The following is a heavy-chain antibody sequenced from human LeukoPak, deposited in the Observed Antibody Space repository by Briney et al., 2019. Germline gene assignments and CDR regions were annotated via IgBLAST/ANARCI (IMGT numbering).Heavy chain of an antibody. V-gene: IGHV4-4*07. Sequence: PSETLSLTCTVSGGSISSYYWSWIRQPAGKGLEWIGRIYTSGSTNYNPSLKSRVTMSVDTSKNQFSLKLSSVTAADTAVYYCARDRGFWSGSDYYYYTDVWGKGTTVTVSS. CDR1: GGSISSYY. D-gene: IGHD3-3*01. J-gene: IGHJ6*03. CDR2: IYTSGST. CDR3: ARDRGFWSGSDYYYYTDV.